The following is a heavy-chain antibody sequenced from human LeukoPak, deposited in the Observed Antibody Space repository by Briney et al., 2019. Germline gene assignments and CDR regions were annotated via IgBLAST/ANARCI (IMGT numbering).Heavy chain of an antibody. CDR1: GGSISNYY. V-gene: IGHV4-4*07. CDR2: IYAGGTA. Sequence: PSETLSLTCTVSGGSISNYYWSWIRQPAGKGLEWIGRIYAGGTASYNPSLKSRVIMSADMSKNQLSLKLTSVTAADTAVYYCTREPVPWGQGTLVTVSS. CDR3: TREPVP. J-gene: IGHJ4*02. D-gene: IGHD6-19*01.